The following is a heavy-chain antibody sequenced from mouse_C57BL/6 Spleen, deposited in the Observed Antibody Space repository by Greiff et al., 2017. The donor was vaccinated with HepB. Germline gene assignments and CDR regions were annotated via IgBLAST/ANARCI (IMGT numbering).Heavy chain of an antibody. J-gene: IGHJ2*01. D-gene: IGHD1-1*02. Sequence: VQLKQSGPELVKPGASVKISCKASGYAFSSSWMNWVKQRPGKGLEWIGRIYPGDGDTNYNGKFKGKATLTADKSSSTAYMQLSSLTSEDSAVYFCARSEYYGGSYYFDYWGQGTTLTVSS. CDR3: ARSEYYGGSYYFDY. CDR1: GYAFSSSW. V-gene: IGHV1-82*01. CDR2: IYPGDGDT.